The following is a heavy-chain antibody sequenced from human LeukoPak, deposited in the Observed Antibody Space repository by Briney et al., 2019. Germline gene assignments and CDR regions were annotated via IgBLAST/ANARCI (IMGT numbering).Heavy chain of an antibody. J-gene: IGHJ4*02. V-gene: IGHV2-70*11. CDR1: GFSLSTSGMC. Sequence: SGPTLVNPTQTLTLTCTFSGFSLSTSGMCVSWIRQPPGKALEWLARIDWDDDKYYSTSLKTRLTISKDTSKNQVVLTMTNMDPVDTATYYCARDTIFGVVINHYFDYWGQGTLVTVSP. CDR3: ARDTIFGVVINHYFDY. D-gene: IGHD3-3*01. CDR2: IDWDDDK.